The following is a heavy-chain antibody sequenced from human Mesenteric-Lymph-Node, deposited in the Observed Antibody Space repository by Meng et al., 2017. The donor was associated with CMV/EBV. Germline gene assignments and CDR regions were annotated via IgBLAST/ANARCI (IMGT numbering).Heavy chain of an antibody. V-gene: IGHV6-1*01. J-gene: IGHJ4*02. D-gene: IGHD3-16*01. CDR3: LRDGTWGH. Sequence: TCASSGDSVSSNRATWYWIRQSPSRGLEWLGRTYYRYKWNNDYAVSVKSRIAINPDTAKNQFSLQLNSVTPEDTAVYYCLRDGTWGHWGQGTLVTVSS. CDR2: TYYRYKWNN. CDR1: GDSVSSNRAT.